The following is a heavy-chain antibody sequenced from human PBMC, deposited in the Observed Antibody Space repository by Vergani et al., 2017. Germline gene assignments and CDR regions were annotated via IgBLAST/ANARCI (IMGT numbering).Heavy chain of an antibody. J-gene: IGHJ4*02. Sequence: QVQLVQSGAEVKKPGASVKVSCKASGYTFTSYYMHWVRQAPGQGLEWMGIINPSGGSTSYAQKFQGRVTMTRDTSTSTVYMELRSLRSEDTAVYYCARGGGGYSYGYYFDYWGQGTLVTVSS. CDR1: GYTFTSYY. CDR3: ARGGGGYSYGYYFDY. V-gene: IGHV1-46*01. CDR2: INPSGGST. D-gene: IGHD5-18*01.